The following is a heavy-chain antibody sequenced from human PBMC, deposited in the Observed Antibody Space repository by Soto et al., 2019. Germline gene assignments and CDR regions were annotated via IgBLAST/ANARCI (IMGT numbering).Heavy chain of an antibody. CDR3: ARGGLHPFDY. D-gene: IGHD2-21*02. CDR2: INKDGSYK. CDR1: GFVVQGEW. Sequence: CGDWGFVVQGEWMHLVRQVPGKGLVWVSRINKDGSYKNYADFVEGRFTISRDDAKSELYLHMDRLRAEDTAVNYCARGGLHPFDYFAQGLLVTVSS. J-gene: IGHJ4*02. V-gene: IGHV3-74*01.